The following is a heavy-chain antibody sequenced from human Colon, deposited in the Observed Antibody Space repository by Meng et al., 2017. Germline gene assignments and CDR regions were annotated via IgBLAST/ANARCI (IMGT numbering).Heavy chain of an antibody. J-gene: IGHJ5*02. D-gene: IGHD6-13*01. CDR2: MNPNSGNT. CDR3: ARAIAAAGSNWFDL. CDR1: GYIFTNYD. Sequence: QGQLVQSGGEVKKPGASVKVSCKASGYIFTNYDTNWVRQATGQGLEWMGWMNPNSGNTGYAQKFQGRVTMTRNASISTAYMELSSLRSDDTAVYYCARAIAAAGSNWFDLWGQGTLVTVSS. V-gene: IGHV1-8*01.